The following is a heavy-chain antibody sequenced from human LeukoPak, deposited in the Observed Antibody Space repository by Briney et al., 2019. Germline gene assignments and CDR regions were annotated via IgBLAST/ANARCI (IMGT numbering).Heavy chain of an antibody. CDR1: GGSISSYY. V-gene: IGHV4-4*07. J-gene: IGHJ5*02. Sequence: PSETLSLTCTVSGGSISSYYWSWIRQPAGKGLEWIGYVYHNGNTNYNPSLKSRLNMSVDRSKNQFSLKLSFVTAADTAVYYRARRSETPNWFDPWGQGTLVTVSS. D-gene: IGHD3-10*01. CDR2: VYHNGNT. CDR3: ARRSETPNWFDP.